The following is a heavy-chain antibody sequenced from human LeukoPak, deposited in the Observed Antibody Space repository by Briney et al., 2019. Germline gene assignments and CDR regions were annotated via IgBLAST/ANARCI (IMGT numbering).Heavy chain of an antibody. Sequence: ASVRVSCKASGYTFTSNYIHWVRQAPGQGLEWMGMIYPRDGSTSYAQKFQGRVTVTRDTSTSTVHMELSGLRSEDTAVYYCARDQEGFDYWGQGTLVTVSS. CDR2: IYPRDGST. CDR1: GYTFTSNY. J-gene: IGHJ4*02. V-gene: IGHV1-46*01. CDR3: ARDQEGFDY.